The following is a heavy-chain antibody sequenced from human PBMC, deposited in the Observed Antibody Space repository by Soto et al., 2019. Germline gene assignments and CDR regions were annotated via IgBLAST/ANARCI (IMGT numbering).Heavy chain of an antibody. D-gene: IGHD3-10*01. CDR1: GGSITSENW. CDR3: ARGGYYGSGSYYMPTPNYYYYGMDV. V-gene: IGHV4-4*02. J-gene: IGHJ6*02. CDR2: IYHSGSA. Sequence: PSETLSLTCTVSGGSITSENWWSWVRQPPGKGLEWIGEIYHSGSANYNPSLKSRATISLDKSKSQFSLKLSSVTAADTAVYYCARGGYYGSGSYYMPTPNYYYYGMDVWGQGTTVTVSS.